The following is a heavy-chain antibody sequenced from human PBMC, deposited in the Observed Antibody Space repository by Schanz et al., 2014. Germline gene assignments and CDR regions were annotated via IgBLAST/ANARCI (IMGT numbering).Heavy chain of an antibody. CDR1: GGTFSSDT. CDR3: AREVGLYDRGWFDP. CDR2: IVPIAGIT. D-gene: IGHD3-22*01. J-gene: IGHJ5*02. Sequence: GPGVKEPGSSVKVSCKASGGTFSSDTFSWVRQAPGQGLEWMGRIVPIAGITNYAQRFQGRVTITADKSSDTAYMELSSLRSEDTAVYYCAREVGLYDRGWFDPWGQGTLVTVSS. V-gene: IGHV1-69*04.